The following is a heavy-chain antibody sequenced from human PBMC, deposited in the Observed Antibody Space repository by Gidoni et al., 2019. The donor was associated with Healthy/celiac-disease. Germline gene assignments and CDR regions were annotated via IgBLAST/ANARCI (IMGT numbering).Heavy chain of an antibody. D-gene: IGHD1-26*01. Sequence: EVQLVESGGGLAKPGGSLRLTCAASGFTFSNAWMSWVRQAPGKGLEWGGRIKSKTDGSTTDYAAPVKGRFTISRDDSKNTLYLQMNSLKTEDTAVYYCTTGLVGAKKKHIDYWGQGTLVTVSS. CDR1: GFTFSNAW. V-gene: IGHV3-15*01. CDR3: TTGLVGAKKKHIDY. J-gene: IGHJ4*02. CDR2: IKSKTDGSTT.